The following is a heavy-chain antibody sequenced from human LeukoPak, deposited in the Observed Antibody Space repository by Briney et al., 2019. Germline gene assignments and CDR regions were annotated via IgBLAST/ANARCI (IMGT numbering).Heavy chain of an antibody. CDR1: GYSFPTYW. V-gene: IGHV5-51*01. D-gene: IGHD1-7*01. Sequence: GESLKISCKGSGYSFPTYWIGWVRQMPEKGLEWMGIIYPGDSDTRYSPSFQGQVTISADKSFSTAYLQWNSLKASDTAMYYCARQRGNYYLDYWGQGTLVTVSS. J-gene: IGHJ4*02. CDR2: IYPGDSDT. CDR3: ARQRGNYYLDY.